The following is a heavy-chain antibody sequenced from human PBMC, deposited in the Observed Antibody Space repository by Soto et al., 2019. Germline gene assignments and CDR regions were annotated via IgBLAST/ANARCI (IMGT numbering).Heavy chain of an antibody. J-gene: IGHJ4*02. CDR3: ARDTAMALPDA. Sequence: QVKLVKSGTEVKKPGASVKVSCKASGYTFTSYAISWVRQAPGQGLEWMGWINPYNGNTNYAQKLQGRVTMTTDTSTSTAYMELRSLRSDDTAVYYCARDTAMALPDAWGQGTLVTVSS. CDR1: GYTFTSYA. D-gene: IGHD5-18*01. V-gene: IGHV1-18*01. CDR2: INPYNGNT.